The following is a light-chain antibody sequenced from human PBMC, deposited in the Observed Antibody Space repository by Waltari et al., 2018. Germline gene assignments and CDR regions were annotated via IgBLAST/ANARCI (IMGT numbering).Light chain of an antibody. CDR1: QTISNY. CDR3: QQYGSSPT. V-gene: IGKV3-20*01. CDR2: DAS. Sequence: EIGLTQSPGTMSLSPGERATLSCRASQTISNYLAWYQQKPGKAPRLLIYDASSRAIGIPDRFSGSGSGTDFTLTISRLEPEDFAMYYCQQYGSSPTFGQGTKLEIK. J-gene: IGKJ2*01.